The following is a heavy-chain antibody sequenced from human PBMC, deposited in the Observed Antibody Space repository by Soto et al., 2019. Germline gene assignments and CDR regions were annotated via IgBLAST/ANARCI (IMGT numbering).Heavy chain of an antibody. D-gene: IGHD4-17*01. CDR2: ISSLNGNT. CDR1: HATFTGYT. Sequence: ASVKVSCKTSHATFTGYTINWVRQAPGQGLEWLGWISSLNGNTYYAQDFQGRLTMTTNTSATTAYMELRSLRSDDTAVYFCARGTVTSGRWFGPWGQGTLVTVSS. CDR3: ARGTVTSGRWFGP. J-gene: IGHJ5*02. V-gene: IGHV1-18*04.